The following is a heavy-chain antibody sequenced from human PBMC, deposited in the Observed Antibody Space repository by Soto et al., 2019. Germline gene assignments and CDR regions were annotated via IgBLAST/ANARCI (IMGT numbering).Heavy chain of an antibody. V-gene: IGHV1-18*01. CDR1: GYTFTKYG. CDR3: AGDGPFSHYFGAGSYYPPFDY. J-gene: IGHJ4*02. D-gene: IGHD3-10*01. Sequence: QVQLVQSGAEVKKPGASVKVSCKASGYTFTKYGISWVRQAPGQGLEWMGWISANNGNTNYAQKLQGRVTMTTDTTTTTAYTELRSLRPDDRAVYCRAGDGPFSHYFGAGSYYPPFDYWGQGTLVTVSS. CDR2: ISANNGNT.